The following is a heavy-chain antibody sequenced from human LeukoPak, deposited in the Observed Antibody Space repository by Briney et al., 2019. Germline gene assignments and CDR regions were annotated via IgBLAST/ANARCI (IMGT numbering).Heavy chain of an antibody. CDR3: ARLGALHDAFDV. CDR2: IQYSGST. CDR1: GDSIRSYY. D-gene: IGHD3-16*01. V-gene: IGHV4-59*12. J-gene: IGHJ3*01. Sequence: SETLSLTCTVSGDSIRSYYWSWIRQPPGKGLEWIGNIQYSGSTKYSSSLKSRVTISVDTSNNQFSLRVTSLTAADTAVYYCARLGALHDAFDVWGQGTLVTVSS.